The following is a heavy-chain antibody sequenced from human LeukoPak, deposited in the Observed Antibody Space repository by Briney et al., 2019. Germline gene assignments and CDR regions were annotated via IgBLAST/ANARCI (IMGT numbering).Heavy chain of an antibody. CDR3: ARGGDIVVVPAAERGWFDP. V-gene: IGHV1-69*13. J-gene: IGHJ5*02. D-gene: IGHD2-2*01. CDR2: IIPIFGTA. Sequence: SVKLSCNAAQATFTTSATSSVPQAPGQRLKWMGGIIPIFGTAIYAQKFQGRVAITADESTSTASLELSSLRSWDTGVYFCARGGDIVVVPAAERGWFDPWGQGTLVTVSS. CDR1: QATFTTSA.